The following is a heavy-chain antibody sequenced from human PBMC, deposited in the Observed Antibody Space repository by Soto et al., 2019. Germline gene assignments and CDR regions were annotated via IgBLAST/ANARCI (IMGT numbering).Heavy chain of an antibody. Sequence: GGSLRLSCAASGFTFSSYAMHWVRQAPGKGLEWVAVISCDGSNKYYADSVKGRFTISRDNSKNTLYLQMNSLRAEDTAVYYCARDRSGWVDYWGQGTLVTVSS. CDR1: GFTFSSYA. J-gene: IGHJ4*02. V-gene: IGHV3-30-3*01. D-gene: IGHD6-19*01. CDR2: ISCDGSNK. CDR3: ARDRSGWVDY.